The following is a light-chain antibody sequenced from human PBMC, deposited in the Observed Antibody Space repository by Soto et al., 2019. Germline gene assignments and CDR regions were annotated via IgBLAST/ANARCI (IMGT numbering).Light chain of an antibody. V-gene: IGLV2-14*01. J-gene: IGLJ1*01. CDR1: SSDVGGYNY. CDR2: DVS. Sequence: SVLTQPASVSGSPGQSITISCTGTSSDVGGYNYVSWYQQHPGKAPKLMIYDVSDRPSGVSNRFSASKSGNTASLTISGLQAEYEADYYCCSYTSSSTPWVFGPGTKVTVL. CDR3: CSYTSSSTPWV.